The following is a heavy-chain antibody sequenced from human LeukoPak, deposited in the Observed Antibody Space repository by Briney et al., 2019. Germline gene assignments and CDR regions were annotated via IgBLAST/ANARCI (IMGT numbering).Heavy chain of an antibody. D-gene: IGHD3-16*02. CDR3: ARDRLRLGELSFY. J-gene: IGHJ4*02. V-gene: IGHV3-23*01. CDR1: GFTFSSYG. CDR2: ISGSGGST. Sequence: GGTLRLSCAASGFTFSSYGMSWVRQAPGKGLEWVSAISGSGGSTYYADSVKGRFTISRDNSKNTLYLQMNSLRAEDTAVYYCARDRLRLGELSFYWGQGTLVTVSS.